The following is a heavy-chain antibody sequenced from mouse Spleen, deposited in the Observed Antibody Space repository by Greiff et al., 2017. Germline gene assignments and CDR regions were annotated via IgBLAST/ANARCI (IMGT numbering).Heavy chain of an antibody. CDR2: ISSGSSTI. J-gene: IGHJ2*01. CDR3: ARPMGDYVVYFDY. D-gene: IGHD2-13*01. Sequence: EVKVVESGGGLVKPGGSLKLSCAASGFTFSDYGMHWVRQAPEKGLEWVAYISSGSSTIYYADTVKGRFTISRDNAKNTLFLQMTSLRSEDTAMYYCARPMGDYVVYFDYWGQGTTLTVSS. V-gene: IGHV5-17*01. CDR1: GFTFSDYG.